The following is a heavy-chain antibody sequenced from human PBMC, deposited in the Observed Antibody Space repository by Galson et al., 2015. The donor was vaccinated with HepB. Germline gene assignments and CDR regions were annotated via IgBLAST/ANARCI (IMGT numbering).Heavy chain of an antibody. J-gene: IGHJ4*02. CDR3: AKGCGGVNTGVDY. Sequence: SLRLSCAASGFTFSSYAMNWVRQAPGKGLEWVSVISGSGGNTYYAGSVKGRFTISRDNSNNTLYLQMNNLRAEDTAVYYCAKGCGGVNTGVDYWGQGTLVTVSS. D-gene: IGHD2-21*01. CDR2: ISGSGGNT. CDR1: GFTFSSYA. V-gene: IGHV3-23*01.